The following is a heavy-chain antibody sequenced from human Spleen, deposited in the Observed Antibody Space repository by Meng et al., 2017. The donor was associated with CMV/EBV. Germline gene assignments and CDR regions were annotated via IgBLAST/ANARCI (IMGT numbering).Heavy chain of an antibody. V-gene: IGHV4-34*01. CDR1: GGSFSGYY. J-gene: IGHJ4*02. CDR3: ARVDSNHFDY. CDR2: INHSGST. Sequence: SETLSLTCAVYGGSFSGYYWSWIRQPPGKGLEWIGEINHSGSTNYNPSLKSRVTISVDTSKNQFSLKLSSVTAADTAVYYCARVDSNHFDYWGQGTLVTVSS. D-gene: IGHD4-11*01.